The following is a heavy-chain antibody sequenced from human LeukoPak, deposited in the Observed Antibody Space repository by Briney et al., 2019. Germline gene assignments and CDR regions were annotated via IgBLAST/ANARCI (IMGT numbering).Heavy chain of an antibody. CDR3: ARNVILHYYGMDV. CDR1: GGSISSYY. J-gene: IGHJ6*02. V-gene: IGHV4-59*01. D-gene: IGHD3-10*01. Sequence: SEILSLTCTVSGGSISSYYWSWIRLPPGKGLEWIGYVYYSGSTNYSPSLKSRVTISVDTSKKQFSLKLSSVTAADTAVYYCARNVILHYYGMDVWGQGTTVTVSS. CDR2: VYYSGST.